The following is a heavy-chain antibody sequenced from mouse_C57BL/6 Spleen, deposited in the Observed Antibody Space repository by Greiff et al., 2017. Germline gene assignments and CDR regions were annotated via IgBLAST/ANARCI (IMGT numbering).Heavy chain of an antibody. CDR2: IWSGGST. D-gene: IGHD4-1*01. Sequence: FSLTSYGVHWVRQSPGKGLEWLGVIWSGGSTDYNAAFISRLSISKDNSKSQVFFKMNSLQADDTAIYYCARSNWDVGYFDYWGQGTTLTVSS. CDR3: ARSNWDVGYFDY. V-gene: IGHV2-2*01. J-gene: IGHJ2*01. CDR1: FSLTSYG.